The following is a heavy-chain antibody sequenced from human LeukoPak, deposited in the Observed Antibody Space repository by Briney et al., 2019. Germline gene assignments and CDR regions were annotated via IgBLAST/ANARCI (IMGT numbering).Heavy chain of an antibody. CDR1: GSTFTSYG. CDR2: ISASYDDT. V-gene: IGHV1-18*01. CDR3: ARGPYCSGGSCYSQYFDY. Sequence: GASVKVSCKTSGSTFTSYGISWVRQAPGQGLEWMGRISASYDDTKYAQKLQGGVSMATDTSTSTAYMDLRSLTSDDTAVYYCARGPYCSGGSCYSQYFDYWGQGTLVTVSS. D-gene: IGHD2-15*01. J-gene: IGHJ4*02.